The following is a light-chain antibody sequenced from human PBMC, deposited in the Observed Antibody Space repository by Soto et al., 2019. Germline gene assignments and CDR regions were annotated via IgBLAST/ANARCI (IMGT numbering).Light chain of an antibody. J-gene: IGLJ2*01. CDR3: QVWDSTIDHVV. Sequence: SYELTQPPSVSVAPGRTARITCGGNDIGSKSVHWYQQKPGQAPVLVIYYDSDRPSGIPERFSGSNSGNTATLTISRVEAGDEADYYCQVWDSTIDHVVLGGGTKLTVL. V-gene: IGLV3-21*04. CDR1: DIGSKS. CDR2: YDS.